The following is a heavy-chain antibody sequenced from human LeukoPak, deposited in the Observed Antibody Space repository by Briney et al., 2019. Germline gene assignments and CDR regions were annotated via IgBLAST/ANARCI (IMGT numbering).Heavy chain of an antibody. CDR1: GFTFSSYA. CDR3: AKGITVRSYFDY. V-gene: IGHV3-23*01. D-gene: IGHD1-20*01. Sequence: GGSLRLSCAASGFTFSSYAMSWVRQAPGKGLEWVSAISGGSTYYADSVKGRFTISRDNSKNTLYLQMNSLRAEDTAVYYCAKGITVRSYFDYWGQGTLVTVSS. CDR2: ISGGST. J-gene: IGHJ4*02.